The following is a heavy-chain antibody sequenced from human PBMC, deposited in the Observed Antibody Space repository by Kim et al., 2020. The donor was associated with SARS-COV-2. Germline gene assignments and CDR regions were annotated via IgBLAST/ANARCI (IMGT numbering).Heavy chain of an antibody. CDR3: ARGTAGSRGRYYYYYYGMDV. V-gene: IGHV1-69*13. J-gene: IGHJ6*02. D-gene: IGHD2-21*02. CDR2: IIPIFGTA. Sequence: SVKVSCKASGGTFSSYAISWVRQAPGQGLEWMGGIIPIFGTANYAQKFQGRVTITADESTSTAYMELSSLRSEDTAVYYCARGTAGSRGRYYYYYYGMDVWGQGTTVTVSS. CDR1: GGTFSSYA.